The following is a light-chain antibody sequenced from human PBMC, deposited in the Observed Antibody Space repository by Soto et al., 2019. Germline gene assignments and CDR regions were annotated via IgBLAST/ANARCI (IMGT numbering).Light chain of an antibody. CDR3: QQGYSTPPWT. CDR2: AAS. CDR1: QGISSY. Sequence: AIRMTQSPSSLSASTGDRVTITCRASQGISSYLAWYQQKPGKAPKLLIYAASNLQSGVPSRFSGSGSGTDFTLTISSLQPEDFATYFCQQGYSTPPWTFGQGTKVDIK. J-gene: IGKJ1*01. V-gene: IGKV1-8*01.